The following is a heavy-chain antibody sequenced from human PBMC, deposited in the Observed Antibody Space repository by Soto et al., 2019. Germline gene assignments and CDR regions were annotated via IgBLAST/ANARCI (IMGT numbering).Heavy chain of an antibody. CDR2: INGGGTSI. CDR3: ARENYGDAFDF. J-gene: IGHJ4*02. V-gene: IGHV3-48*03. D-gene: IGHD4-17*01. Sequence: GGSLRLSCAASGFTVTNYEMSWVRQAPGKGLEWVSYINGGGTSIKYADSVKGRFTMSRDNARNSLYLQMNSLRDEDTAVYYCARENYGDAFDFWGQGTLVTVSS. CDR1: GFTVTNYE.